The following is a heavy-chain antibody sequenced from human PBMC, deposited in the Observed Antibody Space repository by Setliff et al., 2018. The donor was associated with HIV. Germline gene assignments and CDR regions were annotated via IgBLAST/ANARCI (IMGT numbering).Heavy chain of an antibody. Sequence: GGSLRLSCAASGFTFSPYCMDWFRLAPGKGLEWVAVISYEGRNIYYADSVKGRFTISRDNSKNTLFLQMNRLRAEDTAVYFCAKDSGVWGSYQDVWGKGTTVTVSS. CDR2: ISYEGRNI. CDR1: GFTFSPYC. V-gene: IGHV3-30*18. D-gene: IGHD3-16*02. J-gene: IGHJ6*04. CDR3: AKDSGVWGSYQDV.